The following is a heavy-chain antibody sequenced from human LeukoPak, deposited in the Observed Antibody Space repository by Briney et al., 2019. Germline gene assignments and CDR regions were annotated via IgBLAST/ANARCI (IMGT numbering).Heavy chain of an antibody. J-gene: IGHJ4*02. V-gene: IGHV4-59*12. CDR2: IYNSGST. D-gene: IGHD6-6*01. CDR1: GGSISSYY. Sequence: PSETLSLTCTVSGGSISSYYWNWIRQPPGKGLEWIGYIYNSGSTNNNPSLKSRVTISVDTSKNQFSLKLSSVTAADTAVYYCARRIAARPGDPFDYWGQGTLVTVSS. CDR3: ARRIAARPGDPFDY.